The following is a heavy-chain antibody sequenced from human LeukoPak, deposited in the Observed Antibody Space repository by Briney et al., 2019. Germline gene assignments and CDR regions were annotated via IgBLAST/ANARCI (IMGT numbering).Heavy chain of an antibody. CDR3: APCGSRSGWGNYYFDY. Sequence: GGSLRLSCAASGFTFSSHSMNWVRQAPGKGLEWVSSISSSSSYIYYADSVKGRFTISRDNSKNTLYLQMNSLRAEDTAVYYCAPCGSRSGWGNYYFDYWGQGTLVTVSS. D-gene: IGHD6-19*01. V-gene: IGHV3-21*04. CDR2: ISSSSSYI. CDR1: GFTFSSHS. J-gene: IGHJ4*02.